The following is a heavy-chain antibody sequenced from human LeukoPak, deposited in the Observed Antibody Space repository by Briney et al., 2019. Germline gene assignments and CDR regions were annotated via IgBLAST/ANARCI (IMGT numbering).Heavy chain of an antibody. D-gene: IGHD3-10*01. J-gene: IGHJ3*02. CDR3: ARDRITMVRGVIPGDAFDI. CDR1: GYTFTDHY. CDR2: INPNSGGT. V-gene: IGHV1-2*02. Sequence: ASVKVSCKASGYTFTDHYMHWVRQAPGQGVEWMGWINPNSGGTIYAQKFQGRVTMTRDTSISTAFMELSRLRSDDTAVYYCARDRITMVRGVIPGDAFDIWGQGTMVTVSS.